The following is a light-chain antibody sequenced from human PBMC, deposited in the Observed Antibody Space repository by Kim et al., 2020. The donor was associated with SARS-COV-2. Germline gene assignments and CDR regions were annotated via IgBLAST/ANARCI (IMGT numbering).Light chain of an antibody. J-gene: IGKJ1*01. V-gene: IGKV1-5*03. CDR2: KAS. CDR1: QSISTW. Sequence: DIQMTQSPSTLSASVGDRVTITCRASQSISTWLAWYQQKPGKAPKLLIYKASSLESGVPSRFSGSGSGTEFSLTISSLQHDDFATYYCQLYNSYSRTFGQGTKVDIK. CDR3: QLYNSYSRT.